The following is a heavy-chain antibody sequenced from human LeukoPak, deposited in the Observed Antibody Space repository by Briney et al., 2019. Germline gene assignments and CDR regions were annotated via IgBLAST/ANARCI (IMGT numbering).Heavy chain of an antibody. J-gene: IGHJ4*02. CDR2: IYYSGST. CDR3: ARRGYDRDY. Sequence: SETLSLTCTVSGGSISSSSYYWGWIRQPPGKGLEWIGSIYYSGSTYYNPSLKSRVTISVDTSKNQFSLKLSSVTAADTAVYYCARRGYDRDYWGQGTLVTVSS. CDR1: GGSISSSSYY. V-gene: IGHV4-39*01. D-gene: IGHD3-22*01.